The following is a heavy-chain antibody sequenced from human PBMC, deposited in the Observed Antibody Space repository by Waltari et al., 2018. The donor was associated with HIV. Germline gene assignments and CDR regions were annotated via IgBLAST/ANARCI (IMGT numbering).Heavy chain of an antibody. D-gene: IGHD3-3*01. Sequence: VQLLESGGGLVQSGGSLTLSCAASGFGFSSYAMIWVRQGPGKGLEWVSAIGGCGDRLYYVDSVKGRFTISRENSKNTLSLQMNGLRAEDTAVYYCVKGGGYYDSTGNVPFDYWGQGSLVTVSS. CDR2: IGGCGDRL. CDR3: VKGGGYYDSTGNVPFDY. V-gene: IGHV3-23*01. J-gene: IGHJ4*02. CDR1: GFGFSSYA.